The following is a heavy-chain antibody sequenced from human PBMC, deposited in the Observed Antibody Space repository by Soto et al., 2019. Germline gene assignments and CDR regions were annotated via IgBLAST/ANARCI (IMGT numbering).Heavy chain of an antibody. J-gene: IGHJ6*02. CDR2: IIPIFGTA. D-gene: IGHD4-17*01. Sequence: QVQLVQSGAEVKKPGSSVKVSCKASGGTFSSYAISWVRQAPGQGLEWMGGIIPIFGTANYAQKFQGRVTITADESTSTAYMELSSLRSEDTAVYYCARGWTVTTETYYYYGMDVWGQGTTVTVSS. CDR3: ARGWTVTTETYYYYGMDV. CDR1: GGTFSSYA. V-gene: IGHV1-69*01.